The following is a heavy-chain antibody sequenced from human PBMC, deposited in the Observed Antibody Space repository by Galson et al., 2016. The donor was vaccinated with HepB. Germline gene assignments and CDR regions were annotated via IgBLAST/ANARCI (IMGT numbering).Heavy chain of an antibody. J-gene: IGHJ4*02. Sequence: CAISGDSVSTNSAAWNWIRQSPSRGLEWLGRTYYRSKWYNDYAVSVKSRITINPDTSKNQFSLHLNSVTPEDTAVYYCARANRGDHPFYDTTGHAFDFWGQGTLVTVSS. V-gene: IGHV6-1*01. D-gene: IGHD3-22*01. CDR1: GDSVSTNSAA. CDR3: ARANRGDHPFYDTTGHAFDF. CDR2: TYYRSKWYN.